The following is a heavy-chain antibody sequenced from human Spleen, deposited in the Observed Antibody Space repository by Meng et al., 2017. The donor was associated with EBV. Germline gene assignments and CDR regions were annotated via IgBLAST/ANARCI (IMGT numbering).Heavy chain of an antibody. D-gene: IGHD5-12*01. CDR1: GYTFSSFG. J-gene: IGHJ4*02. CDR3: ARDVYSGYDRLGY. V-gene: IGHV1-18*01. CDR2: ISASNGRT. Sequence: VQLVQCGCEVREAGASVKVSCKAAGYTFSSFGISWVRQAPGQGLEWMGWISASNGRTIHAQKVEGRVTMTTDTSTNTAYMELWSLRSDDTAVYYCARDVYSGYDRLGYWGQGTLVTVS.